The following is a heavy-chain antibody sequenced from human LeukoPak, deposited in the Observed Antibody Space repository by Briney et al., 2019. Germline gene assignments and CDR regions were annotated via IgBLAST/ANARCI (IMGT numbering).Heavy chain of an antibody. J-gene: IGHJ4*02. V-gene: IGHV3-30*02. Sequence: GGSLRLSCAASGFTFSSYAMHWVRQAPGKGLEWVAFMRYDGSNKYYADSVKGRFTISRDNSKNTLYLQMNSLRAEDTAVYYCAKDRRYCSSTSCMAIDYWGQGTLVTVSS. CDR2: MRYDGSNK. CDR1: GFTFSSYA. D-gene: IGHD2-2*01. CDR3: AKDRRYCSSTSCMAIDY.